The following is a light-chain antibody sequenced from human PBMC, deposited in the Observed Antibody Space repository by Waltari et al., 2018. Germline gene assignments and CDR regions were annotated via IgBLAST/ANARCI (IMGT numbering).Light chain of an antibody. V-gene: IGKV1-33*01. Sequence: DIQMTQSPSSLSASVGDRVTITCQASQHINKYLNWYQQKPGRAPKLLISDASNLETGVPSRFSGSGSGTHCIFTISSVQPEDIGTYYCQQYHAVPPITFGQGTRLEIK. CDR3: QQYHAVPPIT. J-gene: IGKJ5*01. CDR1: QHINKY. CDR2: DAS.